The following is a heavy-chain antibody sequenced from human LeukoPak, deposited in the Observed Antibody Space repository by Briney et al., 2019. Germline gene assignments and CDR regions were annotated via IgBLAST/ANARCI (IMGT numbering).Heavy chain of an antibody. V-gene: IGHV4-39*07. CDR3: VKNTGKIDGSFPS. CDR1: GDSIATRSHY. Sequence: PSETLSLTCTVSGDSIATRSHYWAWIRHSPGKGLQWLGSLSYGGRTNSNPSLNSPVSISTDLSKNQFSLKLPSVTAADTAGYYCVKNTGKIDGSFPSRGQGTPVTVSS. CDR2: LSYGGRT. J-gene: IGHJ1*01. D-gene: IGHD1-1*01.